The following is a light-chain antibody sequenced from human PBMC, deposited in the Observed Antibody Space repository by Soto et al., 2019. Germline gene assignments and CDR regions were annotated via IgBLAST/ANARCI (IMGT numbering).Light chain of an antibody. Sequence: QSVLTQPASVSGSPGQSITISCTGTSSDVGGYNLVSWYQQHPGKAPKLMIYEVSKRPSGVSNRFSGSKSGNTASLTISGLQAEDEADYSCCSYACTRVFGGGTKLTVL. V-gene: IGLV2-23*02. J-gene: IGLJ2*01. CDR3: CSYACTRV. CDR1: SSDVGGYNL. CDR2: EVS.